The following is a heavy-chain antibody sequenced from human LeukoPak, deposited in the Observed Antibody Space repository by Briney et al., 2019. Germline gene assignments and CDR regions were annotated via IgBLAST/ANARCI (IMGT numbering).Heavy chain of an antibody. Sequence: ASVKVSCKASGYTFTSYAMHWVRQAPGQRLEWMGWINAGNGNTKYSQKFQGRVTMTEDTSTDTAYMELSSLRSEDTAVYYCATGLRFTRVWLGGDDYWGQGTLVTVSS. D-gene: IGHD3-16*01. V-gene: IGHV1-3*01. CDR2: INAGNGNT. CDR3: ATGLRFTRVWLGGDDY. J-gene: IGHJ4*02. CDR1: GYTFTSYA.